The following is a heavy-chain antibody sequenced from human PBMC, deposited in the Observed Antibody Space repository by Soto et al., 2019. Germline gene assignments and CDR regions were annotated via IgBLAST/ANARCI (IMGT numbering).Heavy chain of an antibody. Sequence: QVQLVESGGGVVRPGRSLRLSCAASGFTFSTYGMHWVRQAPGKGLEWVAVISYDGNNKYYADSVKGRFNISRDNSRKTLDLQMSSLRAEDTAVYYCAKGVSVVVVTASSRDYFDHWGQGTLVAVSS. J-gene: IGHJ4*02. V-gene: IGHV3-30*18. CDR3: AKGVSVVVVTASSRDYFDH. D-gene: IGHD2-21*02. CDR1: GFTFSTYG. CDR2: ISYDGNNK.